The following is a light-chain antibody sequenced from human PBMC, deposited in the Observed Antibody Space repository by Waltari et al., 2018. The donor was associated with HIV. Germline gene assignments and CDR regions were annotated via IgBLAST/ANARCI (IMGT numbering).Light chain of an antibody. CDR2: NHN. V-gene: IGLV1-44*01. CDR3: LAWDVSLQGYV. Sequence: QSVLTQPPSASGTPGQRVTISCSGRRSNIGSTTVNWYQQVPGTAPKLLIYNHNERTSGVTDRFSGSNAGTSVSLDINGLQSEDEADYYCLAWDVSLQGYVFGTGTKVTVL. CDR1: RSNIGSTT. J-gene: IGLJ1*01.